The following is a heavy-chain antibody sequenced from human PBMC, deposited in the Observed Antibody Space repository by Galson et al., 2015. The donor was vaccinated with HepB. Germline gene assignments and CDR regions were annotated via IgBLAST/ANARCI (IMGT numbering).Heavy chain of an antibody. D-gene: IGHD5-12*01. Sequence: LSLTCTVSGGSISSGDYYWSWIRQPPGKGLEWIGYIYYSGSTYYNPSLKSRVTISVDTSKNQFSLKLSSVTAADTAVYYCARAGVVATTFDYWGQGTLVTVSS. CDR1: GGSISSGDYY. CDR2: IYYSGST. V-gene: IGHV4-30-4*01. J-gene: IGHJ4*02. CDR3: ARAGVVATTFDY.